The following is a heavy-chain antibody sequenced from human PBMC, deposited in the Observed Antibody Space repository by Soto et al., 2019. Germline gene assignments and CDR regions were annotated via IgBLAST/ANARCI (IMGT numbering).Heavy chain of an antibody. CDR2: INHSGST. J-gene: IGHJ4*02. D-gene: IGHD3-10*01. Sequence: SETLSLTCAVYGGSFSGYYWSWIRQPPGKGLEWIGEINHSGSTNYNPSLKSRVTISVDTSKNQFSLKLSSVTAADTAVYYCAISDYYGSGSDYNERANWGQETLLTVSS. V-gene: IGHV4-34*01. CDR3: AISDYYGSGSDYNERAN. CDR1: GGSFSGYY.